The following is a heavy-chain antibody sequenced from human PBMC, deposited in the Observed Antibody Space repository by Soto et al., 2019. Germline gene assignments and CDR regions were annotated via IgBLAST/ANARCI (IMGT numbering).Heavy chain of an antibody. D-gene: IGHD3-9*01. CDR1: GGSISSGGYS. CDR3: ARGEDTISSDQEKNWFDP. J-gene: IGHJ5*02. V-gene: IGHV4-61*08. Sequence: PSETLSLTCAVSGGSISSGGYSWSWIRQPPGKGLEWIGYIYYSGSTNYNPSLKSRVTISVDTSKNQFSLKLSSVTAADTAVYYCARGEDTISSDQEKNWFDPWGQGTLVTVSS. CDR2: IYYSGST.